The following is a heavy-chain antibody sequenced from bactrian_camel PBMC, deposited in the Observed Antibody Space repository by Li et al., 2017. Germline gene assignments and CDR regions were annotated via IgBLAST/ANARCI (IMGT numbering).Heavy chain of an antibody. D-gene: IGHD7*01. J-gene: IGHJ4*01. CDR2: IYTGGGRT. CDR1: GYSYSRNC. Sequence: QLVESGGGSVQPGESLRLSCTASGYSYSRNCMGWFRQAPGKQREGVASIYTGGGRTYYADSVKGRFTISQDSAKNTLYLELTSLKTEDTAMYYCARWPGGTRHFARVGPGTQVTVS. V-gene: IGHV3S1*01.